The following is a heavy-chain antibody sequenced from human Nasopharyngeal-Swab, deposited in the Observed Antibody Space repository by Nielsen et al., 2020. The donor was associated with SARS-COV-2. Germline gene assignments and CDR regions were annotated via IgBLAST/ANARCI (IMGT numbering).Heavy chain of an antibody. Sequence: ASVKVSCKASGYTFTGYYMHWVRQAPGQGLEWMGRINPNSGGTNYAQKFQGRVTMTRDTSISTAYMELSRLRSDDTAVYYCARERAYSSGLNWFDPWGQGTLVTVSS. CDR2: INPNSGGT. J-gene: IGHJ5*02. V-gene: IGHV1-2*06. CDR3: ARERAYSSGLNWFDP. CDR1: GYTFTGYY. D-gene: IGHD6-19*01.